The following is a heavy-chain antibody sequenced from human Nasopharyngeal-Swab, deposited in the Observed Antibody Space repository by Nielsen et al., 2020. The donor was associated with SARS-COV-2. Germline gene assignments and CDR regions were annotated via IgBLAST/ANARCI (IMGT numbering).Heavy chain of an antibody. J-gene: IGHJ4*02. CDR2: IIPIFGTA. V-gene: IGHV1-69*01. D-gene: IGHD3-16*01. Sequence: WVRQAPGQGLEWMGGIIPIFGTANYAQKFQGRVTITADESTSTAYMELSSLRSEDTAVHYCATPQTDDGGNYFDYWGQGTLVTVSS. CDR3: ATPQTDDGGNYFDY.